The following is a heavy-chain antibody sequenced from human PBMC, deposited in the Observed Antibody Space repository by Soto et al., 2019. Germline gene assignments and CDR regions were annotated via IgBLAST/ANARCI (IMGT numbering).Heavy chain of an antibody. D-gene: IGHD2-2*01. CDR3: AVVRAFCSSTSCVSFDH. V-gene: IGHV2-5*02. CDR2: IYWDDDK. Sequence: QITLKESGPTLVKPTQTLTLTCTFSGFSLSTSGVGVGWIRQPPGKALEWLALIYWDDDKRYSPSLKSRLTTTNGTSKDQVVLTTTNMDLVDTDTYPCAVVRAFCSSTSCVSFDHWGQGTLVTVPS. J-gene: IGHJ4*02. CDR1: GFSLSTSGVG.